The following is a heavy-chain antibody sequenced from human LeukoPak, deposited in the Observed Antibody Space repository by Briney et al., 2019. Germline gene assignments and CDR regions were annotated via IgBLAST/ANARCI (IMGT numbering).Heavy chain of an antibody. CDR1: GGSISSSTYY. J-gene: IGHJ4*02. D-gene: IGHD5-24*01. Sequence: SETLSLTCTVSGGSISSSTYYWGWIRQPPGKGLEWIGSIYYSGSTYYNPSLKSRVTISVDTSKNQFSLKLSSVTAADTAVYYCARGVRWLQLSYFDYWGQGTLVTVSS. CDR2: IYYSGST. V-gene: IGHV4-39*07. CDR3: ARGVRWLQLSYFDY.